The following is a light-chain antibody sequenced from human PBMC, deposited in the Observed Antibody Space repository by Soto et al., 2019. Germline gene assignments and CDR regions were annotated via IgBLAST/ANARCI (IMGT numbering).Light chain of an antibody. V-gene: IGKV3-20*01. CDR1: QSVRNNY. CDR3: QQYGSSPPFT. Sequence: EVVFTQSPDTLCLSPGERATLSCRSSQSVRNNYLAWYQVRPGRAPRLLIYDASAKATAIPDRISGGGSGTDFTLTITGLEPEDLAVYYCQQYGSSPPFTVGPGTRLEIK. CDR2: DAS. J-gene: IGKJ5*01.